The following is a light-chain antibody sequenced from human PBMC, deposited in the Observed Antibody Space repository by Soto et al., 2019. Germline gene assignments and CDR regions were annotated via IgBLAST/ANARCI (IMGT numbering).Light chain of an antibody. CDR1: SSDVGAYNL. CDR3: SSYTSSSTWV. V-gene: IGLV2-14*02. CDR2: EVS. Sequence: QSVLTQPASVSGSPEQSITISCTGTSSDVGAYNLVSWYQQHPGKAPRLIIYEVSNRPSGVSNRFSGSKSGNTASLTISGLQAEDEADYYCSSYTSSSTWVFGGGTKLTV. J-gene: IGLJ3*02.